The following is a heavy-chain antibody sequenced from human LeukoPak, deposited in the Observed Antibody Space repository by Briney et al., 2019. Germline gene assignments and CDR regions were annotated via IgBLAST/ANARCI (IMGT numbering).Heavy chain of an antibody. V-gene: IGHV3-30*02. J-gene: IGHJ4*02. Sequence: PGGSLRLSCAASGFTFNSYGMHWVRQAPGKGLEWVAFIRYDGSNKYYADSVKGRFTISRDNSKNTLYLQMNSLRAEDTAVYYCAKGHIVVVVAAHFDYWDQGTLVTVSS. CDR3: AKGHIVVVVAAHFDY. CDR2: IRYDGSNK. CDR1: GFTFNSYG. D-gene: IGHD2-15*01.